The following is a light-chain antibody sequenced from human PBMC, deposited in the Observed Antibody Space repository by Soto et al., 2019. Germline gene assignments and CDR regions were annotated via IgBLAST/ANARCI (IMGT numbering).Light chain of an antibody. J-gene: IGLJ2*01. CDR1: SSDVGGYNY. Sequence: QSALTQPASVPGSPGQSITISCTGTSSDVGGYNYVSWYQQHPGKAPKLMIYEVSNRPSGVSNRFSGSKSGNTASLTISGLQAEDEADYYCSSYTSSSTPHVVFGGGTQLTVL. CDR3: SSYTSSSTPHVV. CDR2: EVS. V-gene: IGLV2-14*01.